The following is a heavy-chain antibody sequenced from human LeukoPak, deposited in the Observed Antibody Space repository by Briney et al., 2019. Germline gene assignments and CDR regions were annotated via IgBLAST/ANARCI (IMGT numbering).Heavy chain of an antibody. CDR3: AKDSPKTSWNHPTYYLDY. CDR2: ISGSGGST. Sequence: PGGSLRLSCAASGFTFSSYAMSWVRQAPGKGLEWVSAISGSGGSTYYADSVKGRFTISRDNSKNTLYLQMNSLRAEDTAVYYCAKDSPKTSWNHPTYYLDYWGQGTLDTVSS. CDR1: GFTFSSYA. V-gene: IGHV3-23*01. D-gene: IGHD1-14*01. J-gene: IGHJ4*02.